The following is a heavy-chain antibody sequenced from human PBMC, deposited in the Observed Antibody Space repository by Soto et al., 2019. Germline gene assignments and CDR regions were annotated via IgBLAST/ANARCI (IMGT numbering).Heavy chain of an antibody. V-gene: IGHV1-3*01. J-gene: IGHJ6*02. CDR3: ARWGYSYGGYYYYGMDV. Sequence: ASVKVSCKASGYTFTSYAMHWVRQAPGQRLEWMGWINAGNGNTKYSQKFQGRVTITRDTSASTAYMELSSLRSEDTAVYYCARWGYSYGGYYYYGMDVWGQGTTVTSP. CDR1: GYTFTSYA. D-gene: IGHD5-18*01. CDR2: INAGNGNT.